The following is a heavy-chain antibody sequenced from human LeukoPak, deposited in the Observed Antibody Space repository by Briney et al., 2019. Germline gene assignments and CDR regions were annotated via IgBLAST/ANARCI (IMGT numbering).Heavy chain of an antibody. J-gene: IGHJ4*02. CDR3: ARGGTASAVNYRESIGSFDY. V-gene: IGHV1-2*02. D-gene: IGHD3-22*01. Sequence: ASVKVSCKASGYTFTNYYIHWVRQAPGQGLEWMGWINPNSGGTNYAQKFQGRVTMTRDTSISTAYMELSRLTSDDTAVYYCARGGTASAVNYRESIGSFDYRGQGSLVTVSS. CDR1: GYTFTNYY. CDR2: INPNSGGT.